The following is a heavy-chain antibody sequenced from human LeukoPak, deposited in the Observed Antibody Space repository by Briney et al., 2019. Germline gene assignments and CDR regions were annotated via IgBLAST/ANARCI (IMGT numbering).Heavy chain of an antibody. D-gene: IGHD3-10*01. V-gene: IGHV3-21*01. CDR1: GFTFSSYS. CDR2: ISSRSSSI. CDR3: ARDRMVRGVILPAYGMDV. J-gene: IGHJ6*02. Sequence: GRSLRLSGAASGFTFSSYSMNWVRQAPGKGLEWVSSISSRSSSIYYADSVKGRFTISRDTANNSLYLQMNSPPAEDTGVYYCARDRMVRGVILPAYGMDVWGQGTTVTVSS.